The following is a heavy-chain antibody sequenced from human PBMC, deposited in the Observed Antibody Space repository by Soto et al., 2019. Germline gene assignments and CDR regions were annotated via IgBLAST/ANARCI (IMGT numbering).Heavy chain of an antibody. D-gene: IGHD3-10*01. CDR3: ARHREITMVRCDAFDI. CDR1: GGSISSYY. CDR2: IYYSGST. V-gene: IGHV4-59*08. Sequence: QVQLQESGPGLVKPSETLSLTCTVSGGSISSYYWGWIRQPPGKGLEWIWYIYYSGSTNYNPSLTRRVTLSVDTSKNQISLKLSYVTAADTAVYFWARHREITMVRCDAFDIWGQGTMVTVSP. J-gene: IGHJ3*02.